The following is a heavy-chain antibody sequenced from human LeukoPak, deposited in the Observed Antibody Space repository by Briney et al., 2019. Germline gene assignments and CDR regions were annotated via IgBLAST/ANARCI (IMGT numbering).Heavy chain of an antibody. Sequence: SRGSLRLSCAASGFTFSSYGMHWVRQAPGKRLEWVAFIRYDGSNKYYADSVKGRFTISRDNSKNTLYLQMNSLRAEDTAVYYCAKYRGAERDYWGQGTLVIVSS. CDR2: IRYDGSNK. CDR1: GFTFSSYG. CDR3: AKYRGAERDY. V-gene: IGHV3-30*02. D-gene: IGHD3-10*01. J-gene: IGHJ4*02.